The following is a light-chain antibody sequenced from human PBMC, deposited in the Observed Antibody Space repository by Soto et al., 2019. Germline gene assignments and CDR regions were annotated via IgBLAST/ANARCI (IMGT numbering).Light chain of an antibody. J-gene: IGKJ2*01. CDR3: MQGTNRPRDT. CDR2: KVS. CDR1: QSLVYSDGNTY. Sequence: DVVMTQSPLSLPVTLGQPASISCRSSQSLVYSDGNTYLSWFQQRPGQSPRRLIYKVSNRDSGGPDKFIGSGGGTELTLKISRMEAQDVGVYYYMQGTNRPRDTLGQGTKLEIK. V-gene: IGKV2-30*01.